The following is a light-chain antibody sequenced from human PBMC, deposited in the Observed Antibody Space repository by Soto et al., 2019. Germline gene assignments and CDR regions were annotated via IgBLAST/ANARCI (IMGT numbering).Light chain of an antibody. V-gene: IGLV2-14*01. Sequence: QSVLTQPASVSGSPGQSITISCTGTGSDVGGYNYVSWYQQHPGKAPKLMIYEVSHRPSGVSNRFSGSKSGITASLTISGLQAEDEADYYCTSYTTSSARVVFGGGTKLTVL. CDR2: EVS. J-gene: IGLJ2*01. CDR3: TSYTTSSARVV. CDR1: GSDVGGYNY.